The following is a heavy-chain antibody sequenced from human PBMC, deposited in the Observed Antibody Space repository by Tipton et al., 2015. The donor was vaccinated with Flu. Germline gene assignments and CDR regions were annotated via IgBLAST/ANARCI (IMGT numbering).Heavy chain of an antibody. D-gene: IGHD6-13*01. J-gene: IGHJ4*02. V-gene: IGHV4-61*05. CDR1: GYSISSGYY. CDR3: ARTAGGQQEVPPHFDS. CDR2: IHYSGNT. Sequence: TLSLTCTVSGYSISSGYYWGWIRQPPGKGLEWIAYIHYSGNTNYNPSLKSRITISLDTSNNQFSLKLSSVTASDTAMYYCARTAGGQQEVPPHFDSWGQGTMVSVS.